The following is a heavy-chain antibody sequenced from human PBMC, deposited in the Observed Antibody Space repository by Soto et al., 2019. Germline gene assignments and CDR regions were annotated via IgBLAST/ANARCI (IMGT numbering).Heavy chain of an antibody. Sequence: QVQLVESGGGVVQPGRSLRLSCAASGFTFSYYGIHWVRQAPGKGLEWVAVISYDGSSKYYADSVKGRFTISRDNSKNTLYLQTNSLRAEDTAAYYCAKDLAAAGEYYYYGMDVWGQGTTVTVSS. CDR3: AKDLAAAGEYYYYGMDV. CDR2: ISYDGSSK. J-gene: IGHJ6*02. V-gene: IGHV3-30*18. D-gene: IGHD6-13*01. CDR1: GFTFSYYG.